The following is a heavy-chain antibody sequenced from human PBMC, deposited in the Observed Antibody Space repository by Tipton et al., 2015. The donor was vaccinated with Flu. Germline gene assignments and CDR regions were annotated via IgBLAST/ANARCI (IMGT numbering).Heavy chain of an antibody. J-gene: IGHJ3*01. V-gene: IGHV4-34*01. Sequence: TLSLTCAVYSGSFSGYYWDWIRQPPGEGLEWIGEINHSGSTDYNPSLKSRVTISVDTSKNQFSLKLSSVTAADTAVYYCARVSKHFDDVLDVWGPGTMVSVSS. CDR3: ARVSKHFDDVLDV. D-gene: IGHD2/OR15-2a*01. CDR1: SGSFSGYY. CDR2: INHSGST.